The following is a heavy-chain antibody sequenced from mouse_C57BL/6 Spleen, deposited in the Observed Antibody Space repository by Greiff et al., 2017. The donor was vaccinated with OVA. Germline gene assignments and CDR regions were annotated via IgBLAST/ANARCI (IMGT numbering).Heavy chain of an antibody. V-gene: IGHV1-53*01. Sequence: QVHVKQPGTELVKPGASVKLSCKASGYTFTSYWMHWVKQRPGQGLEWIGNINPSNGGTNYNEKFKSKATLTVDKSSSTAYMQLSSLTSEDSAVDYWARSGGYYGSSYWYFDVWGTGTTVTVSS. CDR3: ARSGGYYGSSYWYFDV. D-gene: IGHD1-1*01. CDR1: GYTFTSYW. CDR2: INPSNGGT. J-gene: IGHJ1*03.